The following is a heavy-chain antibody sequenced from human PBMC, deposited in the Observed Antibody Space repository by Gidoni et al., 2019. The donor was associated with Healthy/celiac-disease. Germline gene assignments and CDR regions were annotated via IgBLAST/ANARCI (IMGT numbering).Heavy chain of an antibody. CDR2: ISWNSGSI. CDR1: GLTFDDYA. V-gene: IGHV3-9*01. J-gene: IGHJ4*02. Sequence: EVQLVESGGGLVQTGRSLRLSCAASGLTFDDYAMHWVRQAPGKGLEWVSGISWNSGSIGYADSVKGRFTISRDNAKNSLYLQMNSLRAEDTALYYCAKAKQQLVSNFDYWGQGTLVTVSS. CDR3: AKAKQQLVSNFDY. D-gene: IGHD6-13*01.